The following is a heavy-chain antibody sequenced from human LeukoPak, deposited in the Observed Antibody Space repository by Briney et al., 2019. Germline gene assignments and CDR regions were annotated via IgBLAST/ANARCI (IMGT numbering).Heavy chain of an antibody. Sequence: PSETLSLTCTVSGGSISSSSYYWGWIRQPPGKGLEWIGSIYYSGSTYYNPSLKSRVTISVDTSKNQFSLKLSSVTAADTAVYYCARDVGDEGNYWGQGTLVTVSS. D-gene: IGHD3-16*01. CDR1: GGSISSSSYY. J-gene: IGHJ4*02. V-gene: IGHV4-39*07. CDR3: ARDVGDEGNY. CDR2: IYYSGST.